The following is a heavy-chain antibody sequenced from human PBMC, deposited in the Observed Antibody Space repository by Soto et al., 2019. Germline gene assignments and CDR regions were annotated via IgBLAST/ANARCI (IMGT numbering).Heavy chain of an antibody. Sequence: PGGSLRLSCAASGFTFSSYAMSWVRQAPGKGLEWVSAISGSGGSTYYADSVKGRFTISRDNSKNTLYLQMNSLRAEDTAVYYCAKDCRYCTNQAQDDPWGQGTLVTVSS. V-gene: IGHV3-23*01. D-gene: IGHD2-8*01. CDR2: ISGSGGST. J-gene: IGHJ5*02. CDR1: GFTFSSYA. CDR3: AKDCRYCTNQAQDDP.